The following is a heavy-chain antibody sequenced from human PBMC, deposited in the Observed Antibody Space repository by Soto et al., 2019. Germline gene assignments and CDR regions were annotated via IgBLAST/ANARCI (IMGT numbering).Heavy chain of an antibody. J-gene: IGHJ4*02. V-gene: IGHV1-24*01. CDR3: ATRRYYYGSGSYYFDY. D-gene: IGHD3-10*01. Sequence: GASVKVSCKVSGYTLTELSMHWVRQAPGKGLEWMGGFDPEDGETIYAQKFQGRVTMTEDTSTDTAYMELSSLRSEDTAVYYCATRRYYYGSGSYYFDYWGQGTLVTVSS. CDR1: GYTLTELS. CDR2: FDPEDGET.